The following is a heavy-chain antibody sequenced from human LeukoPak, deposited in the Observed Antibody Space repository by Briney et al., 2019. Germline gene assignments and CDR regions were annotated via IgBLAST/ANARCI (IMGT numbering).Heavy chain of an antibody. CDR2: ISSSSSYI. D-gene: IGHD6-19*01. CDR1: GFTFSSYS. J-gene: IGHJ4*02. CDR3: AISSGWTIDY. Sequence: GGSLRLSCAASGFTFSSYSMNWVRQAPGKGLEWVSSISSSSSYIYYADSVKGRFTISRDNAKNSLYLQMNSLRAGDTAVYYCAISSGWTIDYWGQGTLVTVSS. V-gene: IGHV3-21*01.